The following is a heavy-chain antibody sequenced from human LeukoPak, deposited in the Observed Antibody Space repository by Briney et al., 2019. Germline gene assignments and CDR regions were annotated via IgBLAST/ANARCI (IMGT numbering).Heavy chain of an antibody. V-gene: IGHV1-2*02. D-gene: IGHD5-24*01. CDR1: GYSFIGYY. J-gene: IGHJ4*02. Sequence: GASVKVSCKASGYSFIGYYMHWVRQAPGQGLEWMGWIKSNSGGTHYAQKFQGRVTMTRDTSITTAYMELSRLTSDDTAVYYYARGVVATITPGGYWGQGTLVTVSS. CDR3: ARGVVATITPGGY. CDR2: IKSNSGGT.